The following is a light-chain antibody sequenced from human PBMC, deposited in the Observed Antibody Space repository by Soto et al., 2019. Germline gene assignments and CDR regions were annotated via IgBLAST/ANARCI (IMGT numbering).Light chain of an antibody. J-gene: IGKJ2*01. Sequence: EIVMTQSPATLSVSPGERATLSCRASQSVSSYLAWYQQKPGLPPRLLIYDASTRATGIPERFSGSGSGTDFTLTIRSLQSADFAVYYCQQYSNWPPLYTFGRGNNLDIK. CDR2: DAS. CDR3: QQYSNWPPLYT. CDR1: QSVSSY. V-gene: IGKV3-15*01.